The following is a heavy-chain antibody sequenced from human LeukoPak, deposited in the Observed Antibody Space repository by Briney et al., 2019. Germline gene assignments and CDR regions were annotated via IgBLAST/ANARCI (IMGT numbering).Heavy chain of an antibody. D-gene: IGHD3-9*01. CDR3: ARSSESAGYSDF. Sequence: ASVNPSCKASGYTFTGYYMDWVRQAPGQGLEWMGWINPNSGGTNYAQKFQGRVTMTRDTSISTAYMELSRLRSDDTAVYYCARSSESAGYSDFWGQGTLVTVSS. J-gene: IGHJ4*02. CDR2: INPNSGGT. V-gene: IGHV1-2*02. CDR1: GYTFTGYY.